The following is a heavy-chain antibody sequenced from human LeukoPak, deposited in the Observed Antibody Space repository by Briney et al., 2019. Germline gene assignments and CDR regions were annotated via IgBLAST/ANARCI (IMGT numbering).Heavy chain of an antibody. J-gene: IGHJ4*02. D-gene: IGHD2-2*01. V-gene: IGHV4-34*01. CDR1: GGSFSGYY. Sequence: SETLSLTCAVYGGSFSGYYWSWIRQPPGKGLEWIGEINHSGSTNYNPSLKSRVTISVDTSKNQFSLKLSSVTAADTAVYYCARPGGYCSSTSCYPDYWGQGTLVTVSS. CDR3: ARPGGYCSSTSCYPDY. CDR2: INHSGST.